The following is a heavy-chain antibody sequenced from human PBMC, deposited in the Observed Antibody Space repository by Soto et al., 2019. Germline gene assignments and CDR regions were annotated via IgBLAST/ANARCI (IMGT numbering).Heavy chain of an antibody. Sequence: SETLSLTCAVSGGSISSGGYSWSWLRQPPGKGLEWIGYIYHSGSTYYNPSLKSRVTISVDRSKNQFSLKLSSVTAADTAVYYCARWWMYATRFDPWGQGTLVTVSS. D-gene: IGHD2-8*01. J-gene: IGHJ5*02. CDR1: GGSISSGGYS. V-gene: IGHV4-30-2*01. CDR3: ARWWMYATRFDP. CDR2: IYHSGST.